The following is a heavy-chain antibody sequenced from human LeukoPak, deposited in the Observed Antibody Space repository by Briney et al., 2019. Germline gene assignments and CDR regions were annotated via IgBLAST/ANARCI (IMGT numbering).Heavy chain of an antibody. Sequence: PSETLSLTCTVSGGSISSGGYYWSWIRQHPGKGLEWIGYIYYSGSTYYSPSLKSRVTISVDTSKNQFSLKLSSVTAADTAVYYCARGGPGYDFWSGYYTGYYYYGMDVWGQGTTVTVSS. J-gene: IGHJ6*02. D-gene: IGHD3-3*01. CDR3: ARGGPGYDFWSGYYTGYYYYGMDV. V-gene: IGHV4-31*03. CDR2: IYYSGST. CDR1: GGSISSGGYY.